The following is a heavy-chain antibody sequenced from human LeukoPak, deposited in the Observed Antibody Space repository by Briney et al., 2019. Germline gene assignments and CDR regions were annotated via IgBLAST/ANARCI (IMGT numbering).Heavy chain of an antibody. CDR1: GFIFSNSW. V-gene: IGHV3-7*01. Sequence: GGSLRLSCAASGFIFSNSWMSWVRQAPGKGLEWVANIKQDGSETYYVDSVKGRFTISRDNSKNTLYLQMNSLRAEDTAVYYCAKDHEAVTTVTTYWFDPWGQGTLVTVSS. D-gene: IGHD4-11*01. CDR2: IKQDGSET. J-gene: IGHJ5*02. CDR3: AKDHEAVTTVTTYWFDP.